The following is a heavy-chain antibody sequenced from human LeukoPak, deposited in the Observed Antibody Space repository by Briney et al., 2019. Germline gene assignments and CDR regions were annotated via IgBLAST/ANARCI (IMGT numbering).Heavy chain of an antibody. CDR2: IYHGGST. Sequence: PSGTLSLTCAVSGGSISSSNWWSWVRQPPGKGLEWIGEIYHGGSTNYNPSLKSRVTISVDTSKNQFSLKLSSVTAADTAVYYCARGLYSSGWALFDYWGQGTLVTVSS. CDR3: ARGLYSSGWALFDY. J-gene: IGHJ4*02. V-gene: IGHV4-4*02. D-gene: IGHD6-19*01. CDR1: GGSISSSNW.